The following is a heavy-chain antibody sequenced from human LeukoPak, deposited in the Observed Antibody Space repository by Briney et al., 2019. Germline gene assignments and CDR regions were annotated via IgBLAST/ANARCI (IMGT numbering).Heavy chain of an antibody. J-gene: IGHJ1*01. CDR1: GFTFNIYG. V-gene: IGHV3-23*01. Sequence: GGSLRLSCAASGFTFNIYGMSWVRQAPGKGLEWFSVISGRDDSTHYADSVKGRFTISRGNAKNSLYLQMNSLRAEDTAVYYCARVEQQLRYFQHWGQGTLVTVSS. CDR3: ARVEQQLRYFQH. CDR2: ISGRDDST. D-gene: IGHD6-13*01.